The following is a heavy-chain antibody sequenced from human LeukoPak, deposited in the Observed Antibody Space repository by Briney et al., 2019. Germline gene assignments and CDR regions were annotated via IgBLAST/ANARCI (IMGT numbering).Heavy chain of an antibody. J-gene: IGHJ6*02. CDR2: IYYSEHT. D-gene: IGHD3-10*01. V-gene: IGHV4-59*01. CDR3: ARDYYGSGSPDLGYYYYGMDV. CDR1: GGSISSYY. Sequence: DPLPLTYTVSGGSISSYYWSWIRPPPGKTLEWIGYIYYSEHTNYHPPHKSRDNITVDTSKNQFSLKLSSVTAADTAVYYCARDYYGSGSPDLGYYYYGMDVWGQGTTVTVSS.